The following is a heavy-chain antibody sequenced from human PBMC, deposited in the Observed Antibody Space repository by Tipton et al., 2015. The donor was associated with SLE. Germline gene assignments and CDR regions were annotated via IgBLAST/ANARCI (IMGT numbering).Heavy chain of an antibody. V-gene: IGHV4-4*02. Sequence: SLRLSCAISGGSISSSNWWSWVRQPPGKRLEWIGEIFHSGSTNYNPSLKSRVTISVDKSKNHFSLRLSSVTAADTAVYYCARSPTRPGYFQHWGQGTLVTVSS. CDR1: GGSISSSNW. CDR2: IFHSGST. D-gene: IGHD3-10*01. J-gene: IGHJ1*01. CDR3: ARSPTRPGYFQH.